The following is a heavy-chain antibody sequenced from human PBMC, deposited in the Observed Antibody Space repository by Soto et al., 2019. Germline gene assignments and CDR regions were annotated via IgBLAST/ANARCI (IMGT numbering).Heavy chain of an antibody. Sequence: SETLSLTCAVYGGSFSGYYWSWIRQPPGKGLEWIGEINHSGSTNYNPSLKSRVTISVDTSKNQFSLKLSSVTAADTAVYYCARYNGAGMDYYGMDVWGQGTTVTVSS. V-gene: IGHV4-34*01. D-gene: IGHD3-10*01. CDR1: GGSFSGYY. CDR3: ARYNGAGMDYYGMDV. CDR2: INHSGST. J-gene: IGHJ6*02.